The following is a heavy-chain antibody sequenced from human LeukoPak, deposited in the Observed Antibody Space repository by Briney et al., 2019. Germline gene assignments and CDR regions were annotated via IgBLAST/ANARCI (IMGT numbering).Heavy chain of an antibody. CDR1: GYSFTSYW. V-gene: IGHV5-51*01. Sequence: GESLKISCKGSGYSFTSYWIGWVRQLPGKGLEWMGIIYPGDSDTRYSPSFQGQVTISADKSISTAYLQWSSLKASDTAMYYCARSSYCSGGSCYFDYWGQGTLVTVPS. D-gene: IGHD2-15*01. CDR3: ARSSYCSGGSCYFDY. J-gene: IGHJ4*02. CDR2: IYPGDSDT.